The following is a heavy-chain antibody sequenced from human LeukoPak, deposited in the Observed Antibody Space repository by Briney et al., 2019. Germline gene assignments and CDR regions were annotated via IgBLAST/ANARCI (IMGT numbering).Heavy chain of an antibody. V-gene: IGHV4-39*07. CDR1: GGSISSSSYY. CDR3: ARDCAIDYYDSSGYQTYLWYFDL. Sequence: SETLSLTCTVSGGSISSSSYYWGWIRQPPGKGLEWIGSIYYSGSTYYNPSLKSRVTISVDTSKNQFSLKLSSVTAADTAVYYCARDCAIDYYDSSGYQTYLWYFDLWGRGTLVTVSS. J-gene: IGHJ2*01. D-gene: IGHD3-22*01. CDR2: IYYSGST.